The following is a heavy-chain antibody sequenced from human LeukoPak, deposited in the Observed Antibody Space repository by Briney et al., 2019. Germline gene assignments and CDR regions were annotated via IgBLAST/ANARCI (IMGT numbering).Heavy chain of an antibody. J-gene: IGHJ4*02. Sequence: GESLKISCKGSGSSFTNYWVGWVRKTPGRGLEWMGIIYPSDSDTRYSPSFQGQVTISADKSISTAYLQWSSLKASDTAMYYCARLSYDSSGSHDYWGQGTLVTVSS. CDR2: IYPSDSDT. CDR3: ARLSYDSSGSHDY. CDR1: GSSFTNYW. D-gene: IGHD3-22*01. V-gene: IGHV5-51*01.